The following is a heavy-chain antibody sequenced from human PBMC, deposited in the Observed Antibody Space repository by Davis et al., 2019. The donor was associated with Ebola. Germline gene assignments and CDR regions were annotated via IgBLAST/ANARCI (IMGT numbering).Heavy chain of an antibody. D-gene: IGHD5-18*01. CDR1: GFTVSSNY. CDR3: ARTPGYSYGPRYYYYGMDV. J-gene: IGHJ6*02. V-gene: IGHV3-66*01. CDR2: IYSGGST. Sequence: GESLKISCAASGFTVSSNYMSWLRQAPGKELEWVSVIYSGGSTYYADSVKGRFTISRDNSKNTLYLQMNSLRAEDTAVYYCARTPGYSYGPRYYYYGMDVWGQGTTVTVSS.